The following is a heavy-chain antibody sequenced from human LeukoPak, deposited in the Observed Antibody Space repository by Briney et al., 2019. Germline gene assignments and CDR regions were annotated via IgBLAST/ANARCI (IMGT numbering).Heavy chain of an antibody. D-gene: IGHD3-22*01. CDR3: ARVRYYDGSGVDY. V-gene: IGHV4-30-4*08. CDR1: GGSISSGDYY. CDR2: IYYSGST. J-gene: IGHJ4*02. Sequence: ASQTLSLTCTVSGGSISSGDYYWSWIRQPPGKGLEWVGYIYYSGSTYYNPSLKSRVTISVDTSKNQFSLKLSSVTAADTAVYYCARVRYYDGSGVDYWGQGTLVTVSS.